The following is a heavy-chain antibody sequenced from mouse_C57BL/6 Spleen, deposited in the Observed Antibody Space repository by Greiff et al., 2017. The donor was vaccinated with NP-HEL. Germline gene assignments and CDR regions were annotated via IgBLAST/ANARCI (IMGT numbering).Heavy chain of an antibody. Sequence: QVQLKQPGAELVRPGSSVKLSCKASGYTFTSYWMHWVKQRPIQGLEWIGNIDPSDSETHYNQKFKDKATLTVDKSSSTAYMQLSSLTSEDSAVYYCARKEDYGSSPRYWYFDVWGTGTTVTVSS. CDR3: ARKEDYGSSPRYWYFDV. J-gene: IGHJ1*03. CDR1: GYTFTSYW. CDR2: IDPSDSET. V-gene: IGHV1-52*01. D-gene: IGHD1-1*01.